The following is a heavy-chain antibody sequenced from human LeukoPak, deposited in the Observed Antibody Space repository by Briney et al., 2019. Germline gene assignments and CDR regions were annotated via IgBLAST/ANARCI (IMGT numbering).Heavy chain of an antibody. J-gene: IGHJ4*02. CDR1: GGSFSGYY. V-gene: IGHV4-34*01. Sequence: SETLSLTCAVYGGSFSGYYWSWIRQPPGKGLEWIGEINHSGSTNYNPSLKSRVTISVDTSKNQFSLKLSSVTAADTAVYYCAREGGFDYWGQGTLVTVSS. CDR2: INHSGST. CDR3: AREGGFDY.